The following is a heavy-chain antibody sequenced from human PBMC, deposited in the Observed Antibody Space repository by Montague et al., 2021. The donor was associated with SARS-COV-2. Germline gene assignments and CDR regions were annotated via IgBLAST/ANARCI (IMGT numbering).Heavy chain of an antibody. CDR1: GGSFSGYY. CDR3: ARGRGCSGGSCYSEWDPYYYFGMDV. Sequence: SETLSLTCAVYGGSFSGYYWSWIRQPPGKGLEWIGEINHSGSTNYNPSLKSRVTISVDTSKNQFSLKLSSVTAADTAVYYCARGRGCSGGSCYSEWDPYYYFGMDVRGQGTTVTVSS. J-gene: IGHJ6*02. CDR2: INHSGST. D-gene: IGHD2-15*01. V-gene: IGHV4-34*01.